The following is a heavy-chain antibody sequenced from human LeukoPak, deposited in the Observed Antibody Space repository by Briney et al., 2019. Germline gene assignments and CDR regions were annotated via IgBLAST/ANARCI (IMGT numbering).Heavy chain of an antibody. Sequence: SETLSLTCAVYGGSFSGYYWNWIRQPPGKGLEWIGEINHSGSTNFNPSLNSRVTISVDTSKNQFSLRLSSVTAADTAVYFCARGRVSSSTWYSTYYHSFYIDVWGKGTTVTVSS. CDR3: ARGRVSSSTWYSTYYHSFYIDV. CDR1: GGSFSGYY. V-gene: IGHV4-34*01. D-gene: IGHD1-1*01. CDR2: INHSGST. J-gene: IGHJ6*03.